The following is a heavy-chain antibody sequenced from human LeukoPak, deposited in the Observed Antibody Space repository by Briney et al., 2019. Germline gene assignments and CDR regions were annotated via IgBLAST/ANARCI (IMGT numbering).Heavy chain of an antibody. D-gene: IGHD6-19*01. Sequence: ASVKVSCKASGYTFTGSYMHWVRQAPGQGLEWMGWINPNSGGTNYAQKFQGRVTMTRDTSISTAYMELSRLRSDDTAVYYCARDKYSSGWYRGVGAFDIWGQGTMVTVSS. CDR3: ARDKYSSGWYRGVGAFDI. J-gene: IGHJ3*02. CDR1: GYTFTGSY. V-gene: IGHV1-2*02. CDR2: INPNSGGT.